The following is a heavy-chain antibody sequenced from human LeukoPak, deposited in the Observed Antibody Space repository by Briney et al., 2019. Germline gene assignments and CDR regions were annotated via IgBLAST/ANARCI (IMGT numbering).Heavy chain of an antibody. V-gene: IGHV4-30-4*01. J-gene: IGHJ4*02. CDR3: VRAAYCGGDCYGGSLGY. CDR2: IYYSGST. D-gene: IGHD2-21*02. Sequence: PSQTLSLTCTVSGGSISSGDYYWSWIRQPPGKGLEWIGYIYYSGSTYYNPSLKSRVTISVDTPKNQFSLKLSSVTAADTAVYYCVRAAYCGGDCYGGSLGYWGQGTLVTVSS. CDR1: GGSISSGDYY.